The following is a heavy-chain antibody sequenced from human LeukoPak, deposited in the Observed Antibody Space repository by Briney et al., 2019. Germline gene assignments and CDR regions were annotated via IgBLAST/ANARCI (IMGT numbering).Heavy chain of an antibody. CDR2: ISAYNGNT. J-gene: IGHJ4*02. D-gene: IGHD6-13*01. Sequence: ASVKVSCKASGYTFTSYSISWVRQAPGQGLEWMGWISAYNGNTNYAQKLQGRVTMTTDTSTSTAYMELRSLRSDDTAVYYCARGPSSWPPYYFDYWGQGTLVTVSS. CDR1: GYTFTSYS. CDR3: ARGPSSWPPYYFDY. V-gene: IGHV1-18*04.